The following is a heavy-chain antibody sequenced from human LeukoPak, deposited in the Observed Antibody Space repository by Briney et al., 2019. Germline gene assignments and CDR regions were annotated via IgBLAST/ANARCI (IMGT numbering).Heavy chain of an antibody. Sequence: SEALSLTCAVYGGSFNGYYWSWIRQPPGKGLEWIGEINHSGSTNYNPSLKSRVTISVDTSKNQFSLKLSSVTAADTAVYYCARAGSTSPFDPWGQGTLVSVSS. CDR1: GGSFNGYY. D-gene: IGHD2-2*01. J-gene: IGHJ5*02. CDR3: ARAGSTSPFDP. CDR2: INHSGST. V-gene: IGHV4-34*01.